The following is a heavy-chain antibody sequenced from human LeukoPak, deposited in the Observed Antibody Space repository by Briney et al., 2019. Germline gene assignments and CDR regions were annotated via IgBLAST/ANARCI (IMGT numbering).Heavy chain of an antibody. CDR3: VRGYSDYDPFDY. CDR2: MYTSGST. V-gene: IGHV4-61*02. D-gene: IGHD5-12*01. Sequence: SETLSLTCSVSGGSIRSGSYYWSWIRQPAGKGLEWIGRMYTSGSTNYNPSLKSRVTISADTSKNQFSLRLTSVTAADTAVYYCVRGYSDYDPFDYWGQGTLVTVSS. J-gene: IGHJ4*02. CDR1: GGSIRSGSYY.